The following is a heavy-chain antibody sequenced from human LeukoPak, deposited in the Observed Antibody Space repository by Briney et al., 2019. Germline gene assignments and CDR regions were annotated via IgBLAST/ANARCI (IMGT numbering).Heavy chain of an antibody. D-gene: IGHD6-6*01. V-gene: IGHV1-69*04. CDR2: IIPVVSIA. J-gene: IGHJ6*02. Sequence: SVKVSCKASGGTFSSYAISWVRQAPGQGLEWMGRIIPVVSIANYAQKFQGRVTITADKSTSTAYMELSSLRSEDTAVYYCARGYGRGYSSSSEEDGMDVWGQGTTVTVSS. CDR1: GGTFSSYA. CDR3: ARGYGRGYSSSSEEDGMDV.